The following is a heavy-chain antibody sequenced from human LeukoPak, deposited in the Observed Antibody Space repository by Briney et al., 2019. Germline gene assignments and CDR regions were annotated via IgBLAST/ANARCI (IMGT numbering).Heavy chain of an antibody. CDR3: ARHGSGWSFDY. V-gene: IGHV4-59*01. CDR2: IYNSGSA. D-gene: IGHD6-19*01. CDR1: GGSISTYY. J-gene: IGHJ4*02. Sequence: PSETLSLTCKVSGGSISTYYWSWFRQPPGKGLEWIGYIYNSGSATYNPSLKSRVTISVDTSKNQFSLKLTSVSTTDTAVYYCARHGSGWSFDYWDQGVLVTVSS.